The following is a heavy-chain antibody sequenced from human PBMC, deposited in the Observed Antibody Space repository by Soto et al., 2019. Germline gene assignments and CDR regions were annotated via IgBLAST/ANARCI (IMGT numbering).Heavy chain of an antibody. D-gene: IGHD5-12*01. CDR2: ISYDGSNK. CDR1: VCSFISYC. Sequence: WLCXRLSWSSGVCSFISYCSHWFRQAPGKGLEWVAVISYDGSNKYYAESVKGRFTISRDNSKNTLYMQMNSLRAEDTAVYYCESLATIYDIEYCGQRTLV. CDR3: ESLATIYDIEY. V-gene: IGHV3-30*03. J-gene: IGHJ4*02.